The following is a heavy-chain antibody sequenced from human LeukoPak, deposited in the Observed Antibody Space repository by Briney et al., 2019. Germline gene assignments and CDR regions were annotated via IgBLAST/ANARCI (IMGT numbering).Heavy chain of an antibody. V-gene: IGHV3-23*01. CDR3: AKSVAGILLNWFDP. CDR1: GFTFSSSA. CDR2: ISNNGGYT. Sequence: GGSLRLSCAASGFTFSSSAMSWVRQAPGKGLEWVSAISNNGGYTYYADSVQGRFTISRDNSKSTLYLQMNSLRAEDTALYYCAKSVAGILLNWFDPWGQGTLVTVSS. D-gene: IGHD6-19*01. J-gene: IGHJ5*02.